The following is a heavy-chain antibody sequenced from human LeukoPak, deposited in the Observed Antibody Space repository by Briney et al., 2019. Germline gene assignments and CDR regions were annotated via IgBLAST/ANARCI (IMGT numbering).Heavy chain of an antibody. CDR2: IYYSGST. Sequence: SETLSLTCTVSGGSISSSSYYWGWIRQPPGKGLEWIGSIYYSGSTYYNPSLKSRVTISVDKSKNQFSLKLSSVTAADTAVYYCASRLAGYYYYYMDVWGKGTTATVSS. V-gene: IGHV4-39*07. CDR1: GGSISSSSYY. J-gene: IGHJ6*03. CDR3: ASRLAGYYYYYMDV.